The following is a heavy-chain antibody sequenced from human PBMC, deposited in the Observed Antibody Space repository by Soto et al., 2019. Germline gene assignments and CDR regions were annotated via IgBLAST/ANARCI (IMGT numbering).Heavy chain of an antibody. CDR3: ARMSATGTRWFDP. CDR1: GGSINSGAYY. J-gene: IGHJ5*02. Sequence: QVQLHESGPGLVKPSQTLSLTCTVSGGSINSGAYYWSWVRQHPGKGLEWIGAISYRGTTYYNPSLQSRSTMSVDTSKAQLSLQLSSVTAADTAVYYCARMSATGTRWFDPWGPGTLVTVSS. V-gene: IGHV4-31*03. D-gene: IGHD1-1*01. CDR2: ISYRGTT.